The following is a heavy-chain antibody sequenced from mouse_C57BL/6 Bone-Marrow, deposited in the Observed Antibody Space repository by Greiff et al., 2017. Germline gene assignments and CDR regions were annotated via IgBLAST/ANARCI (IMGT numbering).Heavy chain of an antibody. CDR1: GYAFSSSW. CDR2: IYPGDGDT. J-gene: IGHJ2*01. Sequence: QVQLKQSGPELVKPGASVKISCKASGYAFSSSWMNWVKQRPGKGLEWIGRIYPGDGDTNYNGKFKGKATLTADKSSSTTCIQLSSLTSEDSAVYFGARSGDGYYFYYFDYWGQGTTLTVST. CDR3: ARSGDGYYFYYFDY. D-gene: IGHD2-3*01. V-gene: IGHV1-82*01.